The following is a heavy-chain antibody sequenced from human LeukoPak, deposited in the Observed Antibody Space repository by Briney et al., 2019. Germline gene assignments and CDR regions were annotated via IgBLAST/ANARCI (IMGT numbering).Heavy chain of an antibody. D-gene: IGHD5-24*01. V-gene: IGHV4-61*02. J-gene: IGHJ4*02. CDR1: GGSISSGSYY. CDR3: AGATHSTKADY. Sequence: SETLSLTCTVSGGSISSGSYYWSWIRQPAGKGLEWIGRIYTSGSTNYNPSLKSRVTISVDTSKNQFSLKLSSVTAADTAVYYCAGATHSTKADYWGQGTLVTVSS. CDR2: IYTSGST.